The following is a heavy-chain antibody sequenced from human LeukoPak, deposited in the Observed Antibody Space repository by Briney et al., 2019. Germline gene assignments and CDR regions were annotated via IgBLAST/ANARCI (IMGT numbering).Heavy chain of an antibody. CDR2: ISSSSSYI. Sequence: AGGSLRLSCAASGFTFSSYSMTWVRQAPGKGLEWVSSISSSSSYIYYADSVKGRFTISRDNAKNSLYLQMNSLRAEDTAVYYCAGGGGWLVVSWGQGTLVTVSS. CDR3: AGGGGWLVVS. D-gene: IGHD2-8*02. V-gene: IGHV3-21*01. J-gene: IGHJ5*02. CDR1: GFTFSSYS.